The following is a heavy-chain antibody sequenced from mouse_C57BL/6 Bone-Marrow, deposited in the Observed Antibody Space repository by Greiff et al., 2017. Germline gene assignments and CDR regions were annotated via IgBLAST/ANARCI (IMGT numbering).Heavy chain of an antibody. V-gene: IGHV1-80*01. J-gene: IGHJ2*01. CDR1: GYAFSTYW. D-gene: IGHD4-1*01. CDR2: IYPGDGDT. Sequence: VQLQQSGAELVKPGASVKFSCKASGYAFSTYWMHWVKQRPGKGLVWIGQIYPGDGDTSYTGKFKGKATLTADKSSSTAYMQLSSLTSEDSSVYICARDWDYFDAGGKGTTLTVAS. CDR3: ARDWDYFDA.